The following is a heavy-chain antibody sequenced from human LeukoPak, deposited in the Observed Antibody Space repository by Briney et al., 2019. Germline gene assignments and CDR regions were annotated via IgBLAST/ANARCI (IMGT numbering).Heavy chain of an antibody. V-gene: IGHV3-7*03. J-gene: IGHJ4*02. CDR1: GFTFSRRW. D-gene: IGHD3-22*01. CDR2: IKEDGSQK. Sequence: GGSLRLSCSASGFTFSRRWMSWVRQAPGKGLEWLANIKEDGSQKYYGDSVKGRFTISRDNAKNSLYLQMNSLRAEDTAVYYCARVDSSGYLDYWGQGTLVTVSS. CDR3: ARVDSSGYLDY.